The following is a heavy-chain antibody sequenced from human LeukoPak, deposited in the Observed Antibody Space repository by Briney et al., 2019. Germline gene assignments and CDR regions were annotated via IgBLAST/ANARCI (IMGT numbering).Heavy chain of an antibody. CDR2: ISGSGGST. D-gene: IGHD2-21*02. CDR1: GFTFSSYG. Sequence: GGTLRLSCAASGFTFSSYGMSWVRQAPGKGLEWVSAISGSGGSTYYADSMKGRFTISRDNSKNTLYLQMNSLRAEDTAVYYCAKGDVVVTAIRGYYFDYWGQGTLVTVSS. V-gene: IGHV3-23*01. J-gene: IGHJ4*02. CDR3: AKGDVVVTAIRGYYFDY.